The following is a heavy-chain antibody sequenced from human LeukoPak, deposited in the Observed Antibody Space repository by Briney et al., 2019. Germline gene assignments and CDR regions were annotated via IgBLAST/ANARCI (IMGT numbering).Heavy chain of an antibody. CDR2: IYYGGDT. CDR3: ARVVGNAFDY. J-gene: IGHJ4*02. Sequence: PSETLSLTCTVSGGSISNSYYWGWIRQPPGKGLEWIGSIYYGGDTYYNPSLKSRVTISVDTSKNQFSLKLRSVTAADTAVYYCARVVGNAFDYWGQGTLVTVSS. V-gene: IGHV4-39*07. CDR1: GGSISNSYY.